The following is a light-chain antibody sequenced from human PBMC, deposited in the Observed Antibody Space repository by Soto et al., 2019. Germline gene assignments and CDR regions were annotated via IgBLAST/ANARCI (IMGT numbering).Light chain of an antibody. J-gene: IGLJ2*01. V-gene: IGLV1-36*01. CDR1: SSNIGNNA. CDR3: AAWDDSLNVVV. Sequence: QPVLTQPPSVSEAPRQRVTISCSGSSSNIGNNAVNWYQQLPGKAPKLLIYYDDLLPSGVSDRFSGSKSGTSASLAISGLQSEDEADYYCAAWDDSLNVVVFGGGTK. CDR2: YDD.